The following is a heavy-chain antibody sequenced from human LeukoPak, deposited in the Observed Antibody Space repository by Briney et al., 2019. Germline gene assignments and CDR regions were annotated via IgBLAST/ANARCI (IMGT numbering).Heavy chain of an antibody. V-gene: IGHV4-59*01. Sequence: SETLSLTCTVSGGSISVYYWSWIRQPPGKGLEWIGYIYYRENTNYNPSLKSRVTISLDTSKNQFSLKLTSVTAADTAVYYCARDYGAAGTSSYFDLWGRGTLVTVSS. CDR2: IYYRENT. D-gene: IGHD6-13*01. J-gene: IGHJ2*01. CDR1: GGSISVYY. CDR3: ARDYGAAGTSSYFDL.